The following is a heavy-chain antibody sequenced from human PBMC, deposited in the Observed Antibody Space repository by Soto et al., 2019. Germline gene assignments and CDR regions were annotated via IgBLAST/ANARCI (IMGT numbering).Heavy chain of an antibody. J-gene: IGHJ6*03. V-gene: IGHV1-2*04. D-gene: IGHD2-21*02. CDR2: INPNSGGT. CDR1: GYTFTSYA. CDR3: ARSAPTEYYYYYYMDV. Sequence: ASVKVSCKASGYTFTSYAMHWVRQAPGQGLEWMGWINPNSGGTNYAQKFQGWVTMTRDTSISTAYMELSRLRSDDTAVYYCARSAPTEYYYYYYMDVWGKGTTVTVS.